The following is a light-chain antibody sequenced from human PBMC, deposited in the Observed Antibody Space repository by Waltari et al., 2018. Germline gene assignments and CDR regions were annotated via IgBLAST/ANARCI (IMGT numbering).Light chain of an antibody. CDR2: EDD. CDR1: SGSIASNY. Sequence: NFMLTQPHSVSESPGRTVTISCTSSSGSIASNYVQWYQQRPGSAPTTVIYEDDQRPSGVPDRFSGSIDSSSNSAFLTISGLKTEDEADYYCQSYHAGNPWVFGGGTRLTVV. V-gene: IGLV6-57*02. J-gene: IGLJ3*02. CDR3: QSYHAGNPWV.